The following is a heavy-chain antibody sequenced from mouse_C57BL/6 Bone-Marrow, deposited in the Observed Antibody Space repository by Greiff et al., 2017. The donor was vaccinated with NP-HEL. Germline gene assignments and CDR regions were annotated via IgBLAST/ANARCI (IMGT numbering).Heavy chain of an antibody. CDR3: ATPGYYFDY. J-gene: IGHJ2*01. V-gene: IGHV1-81*01. D-gene: IGHD4-1*01. CDR1: GYTFTSYG. Sequence: VKLMESGAELARPGASVKLSCKASGYTFTSYGISWVKQRTGQGLEWIGEIYPRSGNTYYNEKFKGKATLTADKSSSTAYMELRSLTSEDSAVYFCATPGYYFDYWGQGTTLTVSS. CDR2: IYPRSGNT.